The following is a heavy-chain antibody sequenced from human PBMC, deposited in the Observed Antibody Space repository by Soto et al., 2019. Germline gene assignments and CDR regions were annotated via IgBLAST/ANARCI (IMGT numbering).Heavy chain of an antibody. D-gene: IGHD5-18*01. J-gene: IGHJ6*03. CDR2: IYPGDSDT. Sequence: GESLKISCKGSGYSFNTYWIGWVRQMPGKGLEWMGIIYPGDSDTRYSPSFQGQVTISADKSISTAYLQWSSLKASDTAMYYCARYSSVGPYYYYYMDVWGKGTTVTVSS. V-gene: IGHV5-51*01. CDR3: ARYSSVGPYYYYYMDV. CDR1: GYSFNTYW.